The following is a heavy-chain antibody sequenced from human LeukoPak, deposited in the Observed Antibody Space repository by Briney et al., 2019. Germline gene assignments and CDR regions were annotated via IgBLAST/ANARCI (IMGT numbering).Heavy chain of an antibody. CDR1: GFTFSSYW. CDR2: ISTDGSSR. V-gene: IGHV3-74*01. CDR3: AKETHSSGYYGIPDAPDY. J-gene: IGHJ4*02. D-gene: IGHD3-22*01. Sequence: PSGGSLRLSCAASGFTFSSYWMHWLRQEPRKGLVWVSRISTDGSSRSYADSVKGRFTISRDNSKNTLYLQMNSLRAEDTAVYYCAKETHSSGYYGIPDAPDYWGQGTLVTVSS.